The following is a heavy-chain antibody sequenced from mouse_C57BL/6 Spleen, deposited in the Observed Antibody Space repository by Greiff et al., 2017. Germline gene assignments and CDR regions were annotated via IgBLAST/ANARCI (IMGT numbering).Heavy chain of an antibody. V-gene: IGHV2-3*01. Sequence: QVQLKASGPGLVAPSQSLSITCTVSGFSLTSYGVSWVRQPPGKGLEWLGVIWGDGSTNYHSALISRLSISKDNSKSQCCLKLTNLQTDDTATYYCAKQDWSNPGWFAYWGQGTLVTVSA. CDR2: IWGDGST. D-gene: IGHD2-5*01. CDR1: GFSLTSYG. J-gene: IGHJ3*01. CDR3: AKQDWSNPGWFAY.